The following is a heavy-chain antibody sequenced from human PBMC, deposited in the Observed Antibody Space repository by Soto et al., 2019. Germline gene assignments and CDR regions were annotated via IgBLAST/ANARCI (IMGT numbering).Heavy chain of an antibody. CDR2: IYTSGST. D-gene: IGHD1-26*01. J-gene: IGHJ3*02. Sequence: ASETLSLTCTVSGGSISSYYWSWIRQPAGKGLEWIGRIYTSGSTNYNPSLKSRVTMSVDTSKNQFSLKLSSVTAADTAVYYCAREGIVGATGYAFDIWGQGTMVTVSS. V-gene: IGHV4-4*07. CDR1: GGSISSYY. CDR3: AREGIVGATGYAFDI.